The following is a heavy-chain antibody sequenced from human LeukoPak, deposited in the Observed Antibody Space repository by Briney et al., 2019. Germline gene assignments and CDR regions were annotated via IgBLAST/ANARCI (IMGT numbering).Heavy chain of an antibody. J-gene: IGHJ4*02. CDR2: INHSGST. D-gene: IGHD5-18*01. Sequence: PSETLSLTCAVYGGSFSGYYWSWIRQPPGKGLEWIGEINHSGSTNYNPSLKSRVTISVDTSKNQFSLKLSSVTAADTAVYYCALAGQVGSYGDYWGQGTLVTVSS. CDR1: GGSFSGYY. V-gene: IGHV4-34*01. CDR3: ALAGQVGSYGDY.